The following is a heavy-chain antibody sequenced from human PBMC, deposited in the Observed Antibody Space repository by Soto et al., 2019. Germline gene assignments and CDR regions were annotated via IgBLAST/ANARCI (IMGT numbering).Heavy chain of an antibody. D-gene: IGHD6-19*01. CDR2: ISYDGSNK. CDR3: ARDLRQWLVQNWFDP. CDR1: GFTFSSYA. Sequence: QVQLVGSGGGVVQPGRSLRLSCAASGFTFSSYAMHWVRQAPGKGLEWVAVISYDGSNKYYADSVKGRFTISRDNSKNTLYLQMNSLRAEDTAVYYCARDLRQWLVQNWFDPWGQGTLVTVSS. V-gene: IGHV3-30-3*01. J-gene: IGHJ5*02.